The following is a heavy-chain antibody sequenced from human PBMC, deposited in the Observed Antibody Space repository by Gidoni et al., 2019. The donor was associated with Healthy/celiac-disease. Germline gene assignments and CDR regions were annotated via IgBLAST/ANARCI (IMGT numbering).Heavy chain of an antibody. CDR3: ARDIGHLTGLDY. CDR1: GFTFDVYG. Sequence: EVQLVESGGGVVRPGGCLRLSCAASGFTFDVYGMSWVRQAPGKGLECVSGINWNGCSTGYADSVKCRFTISRDNAKNSLYLQMNSLRAEDTALYYCARDIGHLTGLDYWGQGTLVTVSS. J-gene: IGHJ4*02. CDR2: INWNGCST. V-gene: IGHV3-20*04. D-gene: IGHD3-9*01.